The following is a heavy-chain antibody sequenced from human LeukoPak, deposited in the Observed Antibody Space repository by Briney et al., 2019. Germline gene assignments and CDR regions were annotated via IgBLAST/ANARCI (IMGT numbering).Heavy chain of an antibody. CDR2: ISWNSGSI. D-gene: IGHD1-14*01. CDR3: GIDIVGYRRFLFDY. V-gene: IGHV3-9*01. Sequence: GGSLRLSCAASGFTFDDYAMRWVRQAPGKGLEWVSGISWNSGSIVYADSVKGRFNISRDNANNSLYLQMNTLRAEDTALYYCGIDIVGYRRFLFDYWGQGTLVTVSS. J-gene: IGHJ4*02. CDR1: GFTFDDYA.